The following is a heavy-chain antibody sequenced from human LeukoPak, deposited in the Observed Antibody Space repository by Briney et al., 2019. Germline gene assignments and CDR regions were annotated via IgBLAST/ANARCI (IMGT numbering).Heavy chain of an antibody. J-gene: IGHJ6*03. Sequence: PSETLSLTCAVYGGPFSGYYWSWIRQPPGKGLEWIGEIYHSGSTNYNPSLKSRVTISLDKSKNQFSLNLNSVTAADTAVYYCARTYYYYMDVWGKGTTVTVS. CDR2: IYHSGST. V-gene: IGHV4-34*01. CDR1: GGPFSGYY. CDR3: ARTYYYYMDV.